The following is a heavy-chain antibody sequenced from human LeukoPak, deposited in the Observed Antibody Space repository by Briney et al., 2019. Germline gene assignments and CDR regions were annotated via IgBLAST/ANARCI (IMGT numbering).Heavy chain of an antibody. V-gene: IGHV3-21*01. Sequence: GGSLRLSCAASGFTFSSYSMNWVRQAPGKGLEWVSSISSSSSYIYYADSVKGRFTISRDNAKNSLYLQMNSLRAEDTAVYYCARGPKARPADYWGQGTLVTVSS. J-gene: IGHJ4*02. D-gene: IGHD6-6*01. CDR3: ARGPKARPADY. CDR2: ISSSSSYI. CDR1: GFTFSSYS.